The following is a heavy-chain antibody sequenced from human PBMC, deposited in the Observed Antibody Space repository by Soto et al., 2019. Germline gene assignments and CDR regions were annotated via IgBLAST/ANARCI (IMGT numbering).Heavy chain of an antibody. CDR1: GFTFSSYW. V-gene: IGHV3-7*01. CDR2: IKQDGSEK. J-gene: IGHJ6*03. D-gene: IGHD2-2*01. Sequence: GGSLRLSCAASGFTFSSYWMSWVRQAPGKGLEWVANIKQDGSEKYYVDSVKGRFTISRDNAKNSLYLQMNSLRAEETAVYYCARVLPAAIEYYYYYYMDVWGKGTTVTVSS. CDR3: ARVLPAAIEYYYYYYMDV.